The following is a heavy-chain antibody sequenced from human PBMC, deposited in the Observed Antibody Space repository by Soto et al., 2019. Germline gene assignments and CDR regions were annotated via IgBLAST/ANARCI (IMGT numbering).Heavy chain of an antibody. Sequence: SVKVSCKASGGTFSSYAISWVRQAPGQGLEWMGGIIPIFGTANCAQKFQGRVTITADESTSTAYMELSSLRSEDTAVYYCARDDIVLVPAGVPYYYGMDVWGQGTTVTVSS. D-gene: IGHD2-2*01. V-gene: IGHV1-69*13. CDR1: GGTFSSYA. CDR3: ARDDIVLVPAGVPYYYGMDV. J-gene: IGHJ6*02. CDR2: IIPIFGTA.